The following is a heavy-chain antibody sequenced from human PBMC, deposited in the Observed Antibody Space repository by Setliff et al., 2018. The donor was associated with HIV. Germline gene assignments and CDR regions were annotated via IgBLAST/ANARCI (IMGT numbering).Heavy chain of an antibody. J-gene: IGHJ3*02. CDR1: GGSMSGTFY. CDR2: IYTSGRA. V-gene: IGHV4-61*09. Sequence: SETLSLTCSVSGGSMSGTFYWSWIRQPAGKGLEWIGHIYTSGRATFNPSLKSRVTLSLDTSKNQFSLKLSSVTAADTAVYYCARVPLYCSGGKCLSISAFHIWGQGTTVTVSS. D-gene: IGHD2-15*01. CDR3: ARVPLYCSGGKCLSISAFHI.